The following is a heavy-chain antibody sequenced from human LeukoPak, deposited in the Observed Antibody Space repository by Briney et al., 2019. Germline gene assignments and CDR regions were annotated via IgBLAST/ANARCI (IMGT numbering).Heavy chain of an antibody. J-gene: IGHJ4*02. D-gene: IGHD6-6*01. CDR2: LSPSGGST. Sequence: ASVKVSCKASGYTFTSYYIHWVRQAPGQGLEWMGILSPSGGSTSYAQKFQGRVTMTRDTSTRPVYMELSSLRSDDTAVYYCAREQLVGTYYFDYWGQGTLVTVSS. CDR3: AREQLVGTYYFDY. V-gene: IGHV1-46*01. CDR1: GYTFTSYY.